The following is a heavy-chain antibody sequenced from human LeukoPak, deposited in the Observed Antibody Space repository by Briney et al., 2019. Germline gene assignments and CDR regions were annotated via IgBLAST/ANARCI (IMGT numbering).Heavy chain of an antibody. CDR2: ISSSSSYV. D-gene: IGHD6-6*01. CDR3: ARSIAARELNWFDP. CDR1: GFTFSSYS. V-gene: IGHV3-21*01. Sequence: PGGSLRLSCAASGFTFSSYSMNWVRQAPGKGLEWVSSISSSSSYVYYADSVKGRFTISRDNAKNSLYLQMNSLRAEDTAVYYCARSIAARELNWFDPWGQGTLLTVSS. J-gene: IGHJ5*02.